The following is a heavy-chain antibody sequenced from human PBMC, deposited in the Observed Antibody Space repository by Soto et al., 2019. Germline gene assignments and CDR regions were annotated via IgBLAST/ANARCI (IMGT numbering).Heavy chain of an antibody. CDR2: ISGYNGNT. CDR3: ARDRGGDGMDV. D-gene: IGHD3-16*01. J-gene: IGHJ6*02. Sequence: QVQLVQSGAEVKKPGASVKVSCKASGYTFSSYGISWVRQAPGQGLEWMGWISGYNGNTNYAQKLQGRVTMTIDTSTRTGYMELRSRRSDDTAVYSCARDRGGDGMDVWGQGTTVTVSS. V-gene: IGHV1-18*01. CDR1: GYTFSSYG.